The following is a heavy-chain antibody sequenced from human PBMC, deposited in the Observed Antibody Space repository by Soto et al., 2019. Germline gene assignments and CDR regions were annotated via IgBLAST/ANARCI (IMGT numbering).Heavy chain of an antibody. J-gene: IGHJ4*02. D-gene: IGHD1-26*01. CDR2: IYYSGST. CDR1: GGSISSGDYY. CDR3: ARVGWGTAELDY. V-gene: IGHV4-30-4*01. Sequence: SETLSLTCTVSGGSISSGDYYWSWIRQPPGKGLEWIGYIYYSGSTYYNPSLKSRVTISVDTSKNQFSLKLSSVTAADTAVYYCARVGWGTAELDYWGQGTLVTVSS.